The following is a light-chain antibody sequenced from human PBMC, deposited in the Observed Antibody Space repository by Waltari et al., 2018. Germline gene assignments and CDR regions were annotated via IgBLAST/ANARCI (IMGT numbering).Light chain of an antibody. J-gene: IGKJ2*01. V-gene: IGKV1-5*03. CDR1: QSVGSW. CDR3: QQYSSYAT. CDR2: QAS. Sequence: DIQMTQSPSTLSASVVDRVTITCRASQSVGSWLAWYQQKPGKAPKLLIYQASNLASGVPSRFSGSGSGTEFTRTISSLQPDDFATYSCQQYSSYATFGQGTQLQI.